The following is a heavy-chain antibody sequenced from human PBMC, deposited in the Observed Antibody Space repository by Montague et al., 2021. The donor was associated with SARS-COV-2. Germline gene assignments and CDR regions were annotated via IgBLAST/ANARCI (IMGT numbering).Heavy chain of an antibody. CDR1: GFTFSSYA. J-gene: IGHJ4*02. Sequence: SLRLSCAASGFTFSSYALSWVRQAPGKGLEWVSNIYGATGRTFYADSVKGRLTMSRENSKNTLYLQMNSLRVNDTAVYYCAKVDSVFPWGQGTLVTVSS. CDR3: AKVDSVFP. V-gene: IGHV3-23*03. D-gene: IGHD3/OR15-3a*01. CDR2: IYGATGRT.